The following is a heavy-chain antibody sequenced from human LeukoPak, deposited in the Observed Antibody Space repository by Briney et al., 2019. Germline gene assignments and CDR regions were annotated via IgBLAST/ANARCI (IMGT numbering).Heavy chain of an antibody. CDR1: GFMLASTA. CDR3: AKDANPYCGGDCYPYYFDY. D-gene: IGHD2-21*02. J-gene: IGHJ4*02. Sequence: QTGGSLRLSCATSGFMLASTAMTWVRQAPGKGLEWVSLLTGSGDRTYYTDSVKGRFTISRDDSKNTLYLQMNSLRAEDTAVYYCAKDANPYCGGDCYPYYFDYWGQGTLVTVSS. CDR2: LTGSGDRT. V-gene: IGHV3-23*01.